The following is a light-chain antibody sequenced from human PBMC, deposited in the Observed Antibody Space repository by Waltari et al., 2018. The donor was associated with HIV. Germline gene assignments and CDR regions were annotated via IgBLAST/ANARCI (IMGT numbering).Light chain of an antibody. J-gene: IGLJ2*01. CDR3: QSRNTHNNHVI. CDR2: GKN. Sequence: SSELTQDPVASVALGQTVRIPCQGDSLKTYYVTWYQHKSGQAPLLLIHGKNNRPSGIPARFPGSTSGSTAALIITGAQADDEADYYCQSRNTHNNHVIFGGGTTLTVL. V-gene: IGLV3-19*01. CDR1: SLKTYY.